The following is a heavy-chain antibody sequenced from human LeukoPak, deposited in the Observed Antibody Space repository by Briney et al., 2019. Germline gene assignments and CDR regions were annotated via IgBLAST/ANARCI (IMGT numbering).Heavy chain of an antibody. CDR1: GFTFSNAW. CDR2: IRSKTDGGTT. J-gene: IGHJ4*02. D-gene: IGHD3-10*01. Sequence: GRSLRLSCAASGFTFSNAWMSWVRHAPGKGLEWVGRIRSKTDGGTTDYAAPVKGKFTISRDDSKNTLYLQMNSLKTGDTAVYYCTTARNMVRGVIPLDYWGQGTLVTVSS. V-gene: IGHV3-15*01. CDR3: TTARNMVRGVIPLDY.